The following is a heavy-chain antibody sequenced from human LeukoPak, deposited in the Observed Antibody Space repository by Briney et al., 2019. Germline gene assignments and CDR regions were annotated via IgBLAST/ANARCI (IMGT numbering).Heavy chain of an antibody. Sequence: GGSLRLSCAASAFTFGNYAMNWVHQAPGKGLEWVSGLSGSGASTYYADSVKGRFTISRDNSKNTLYLQMNRLRAGDTAVYYCAKGSDRSGSYYLDYWGQGTLVTVSS. CDR2: LSGSGAST. V-gene: IGHV3-23*01. CDR1: AFTFGNYA. CDR3: AKGSDRSGSYYLDY. D-gene: IGHD3-10*01. J-gene: IGHJ4*02.